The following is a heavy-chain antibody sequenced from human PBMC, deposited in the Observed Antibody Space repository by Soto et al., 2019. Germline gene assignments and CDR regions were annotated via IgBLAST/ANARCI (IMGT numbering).Heavy chain of an antibody. Sequence: QVQLQESGPGLVKPSQTLSLTCTVSGDSISSGGYYWSWIRQHPGKGLEWIGYIDFIGCPYYNPSLKSRLTISVDTSRNQFSLKLNSVTAADTAVYYCARHTPAGGTAYWGQGTLVTVSS. CDR3: ARHTPAGGTAY. CDR1: GDSISSGGYY. D-gene: IGHD6-13*01. J-gene: IGHJ4*02. CDR2: IDFIGCP. V-gene: IGHV4-31*03.